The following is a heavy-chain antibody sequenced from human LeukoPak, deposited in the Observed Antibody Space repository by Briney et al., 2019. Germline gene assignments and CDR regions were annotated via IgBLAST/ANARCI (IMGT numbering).Heavy chain of an antibody. V-gene: IGHV3-7*01. J-gene: IGHJ6*03. CDR1: EFTFSHHW. CDR3: ARDRGGGHMDV. D-gene: IGHD2-15*01. Sequence: GGSLRLSCAASEFTFSHHWMTWVRQAPGKGLELVANIKQDGSETYYVDSVKGRFTISRDNAKNSLDMQMNSLRAGDTAVYYCARDRGGGHMDVWGKGTTVTISS. CDR2: IKQDGSET.